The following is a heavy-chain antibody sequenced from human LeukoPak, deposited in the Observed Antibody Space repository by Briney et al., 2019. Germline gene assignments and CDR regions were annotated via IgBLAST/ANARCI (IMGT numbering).Heavy chain of an antibody. CDR1: GFTFSSYG. J-gene: IGHJ5*02. Sequence: GGSLRLSCAASGFTFSSYGMHWVRQAPGKGLEWVAVISYDGSNKYYADSVKGRFTISRDNSKNTLYLQMNSLRAEDTAVYYCAKDRLHTLNWFDPWGQGTLVTVSS. V-gene: IGHV3-30*18. CDR3: AKDRLHTLNWFDP. CDR2: ISYDGSNK.